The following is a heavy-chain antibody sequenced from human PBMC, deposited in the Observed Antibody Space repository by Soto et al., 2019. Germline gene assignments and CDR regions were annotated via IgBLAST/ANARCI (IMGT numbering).Heavy chain of an antibody. CDR2: IIPIFGTA. J-gene: IGHJ4*02. D-gene: IGHD6-13*01. Sequence: QVQLVQSGAEVKKPGSSVKVSCKASGGTFSSYAISWVRQAPGQGLEWMGGIIPIFGTANYAQKFQGRVTITADKSTSTAYRELSSLRSEDTAVYYCAREPIQGAAAGHYYFDYWGQGTLVTVSS. CDR1: GGTFSSYA. V-gene: IGHV1-69*06. CDR3: AREPIQGAAAGHYYFDY.